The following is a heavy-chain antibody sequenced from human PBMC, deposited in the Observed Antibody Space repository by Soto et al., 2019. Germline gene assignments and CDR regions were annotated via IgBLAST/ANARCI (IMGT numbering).Heavy chain of an antibody. J-gene: IGHJ4*02. Sequence: QERLVQSGAEVRKPGSSVKVSCKVTGGTSTRYAINWVRQAPGQWLERMVGIVPMFGTSKYAHKFQGRVTITADTSTNIAYMEFRSLRSEDTDVYYCNRGSEYDFWSGYLWGQGTLVSVSS. D-gene: IGHD3-3*01. V-gene: IGHV1-69*06. CDR1: GGTSTRYA. CDR2: IVPMFGTS. CDR3: NRGSEYDFWSGYL.